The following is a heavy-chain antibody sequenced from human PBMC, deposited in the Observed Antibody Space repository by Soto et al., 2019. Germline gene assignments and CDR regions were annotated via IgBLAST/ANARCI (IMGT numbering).Heavy chain of an antibody. CDR1: GGSISSGDYY. D-gene: IGHD2-2*01. CDR3: ARSVVVPAATFYYYYMDV. Sequence: SETLSLTCTVSGGSISSGDYYWSWIRQPPGKGLEWIGYIYYSGSTNYNPSLKSRVTISVDTSKNQFSLKLTSVTAADTALYFCARSVVVPAATFYYYYMDVWGRGTTVTVSS. J-gene: IGHJ6*03. CDR2: IYYSGST. V-gene: IGHV4-61*08.